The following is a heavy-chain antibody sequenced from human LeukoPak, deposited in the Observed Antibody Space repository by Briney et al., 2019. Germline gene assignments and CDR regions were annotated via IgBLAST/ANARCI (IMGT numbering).Heavy chain of an antibody. CDR2: ITCNANNK. J-gene: IGHJ4*02. Sequence: PGGSLRLSCAASGFIFSDYYMSWIRQAPGKGLEWVAVITCNANNKNYEESVKGGFTTSRDNSKKTLYLQMISLRTEDTAVFYLARALDIVATVTPIAGGGRGT. V-gene: IGHV3-30*03. CDR3: ARALDIVATVTPIAG. D-gene: IGHD5-12*01. CDR1: GFIFSDYY.